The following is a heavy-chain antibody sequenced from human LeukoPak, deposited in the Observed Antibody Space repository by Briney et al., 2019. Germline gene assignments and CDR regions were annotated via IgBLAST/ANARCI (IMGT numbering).Heavy chain of an antibody. Sequence: PGGSLRLSCAASGFTFSSYWMSWVRQAPGKGLEWVANIKQDGSEKYYVDSVKGRFTISRDNAKNSLYLQMNSLRAEDTAVYYCARDRAVGDSGYDFDYWGLGTLVTVSS. CDR1: GFTFSSYW. D-gene: IGHD5-12*01. J-gene: IGHJ4*02. CDR3: ARDRAVGDSGYDFDY. CDR2: IKQDGSEK. V-gene: IGHV3-7*01.